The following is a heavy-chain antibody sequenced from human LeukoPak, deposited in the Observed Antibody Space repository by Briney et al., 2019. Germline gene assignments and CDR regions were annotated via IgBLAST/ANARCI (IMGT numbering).Heavy chain of an antibody. Sequence: SVKVSCKASGGTFSSYAISWVRQAPGQGLEWMGGIIPIFGTANYAQKFQGRVTITADESTSTAYMELSSLRSEDTAVYYCARVTWSSGYWGEWGQGTLVTVSS. CDR3: ARVTWSSGYWGE. D-gene: IGHD3-22*01. CDR2: IIPIFGTA. J-gene: IGHJ4*02. V-gene: IGHV1-69*01. CDR1: GGTFSSYA.